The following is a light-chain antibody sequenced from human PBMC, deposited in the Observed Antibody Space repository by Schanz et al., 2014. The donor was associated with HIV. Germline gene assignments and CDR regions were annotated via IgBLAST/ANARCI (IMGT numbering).Light chain of an antibody. CDR1: QSVSSN. J-gene: IGKJ1*01. Sequence: EIVMTQSPATLSVSPGERATLSCRASQSVSSNLAWYQQKPGQAPRLLIYGASTRATGIPARFSGSGSGTEFTLTISSLEPEDFAVYYCQQYGSSPWTFGQGTKVEIK. CDR3: QQYGSSPWT. CDR2: GAS. V-gene: IGKV3-15*01.